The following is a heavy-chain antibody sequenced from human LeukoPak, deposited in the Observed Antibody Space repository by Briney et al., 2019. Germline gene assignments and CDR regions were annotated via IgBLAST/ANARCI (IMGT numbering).Heavy chain of an antibody. Sequence: PGGSLRLSCAASGFTFSRSAVHWVRQAPGKGLEWVAVISHDGSNTDYTDSVKGRFTISRDNSKNTLYLQMNSLRAEDTAVYYCARSQLRWYTDYWGQGTLVTVSS. CDR1: GFTFSRSA. CDR2: ISHDGSNT. CDR3: ARSQLRWYTDY. J-gene: IGHJ4*02. D-gene: IGHD4-23*01. V-gene: IGHV3-30*03.